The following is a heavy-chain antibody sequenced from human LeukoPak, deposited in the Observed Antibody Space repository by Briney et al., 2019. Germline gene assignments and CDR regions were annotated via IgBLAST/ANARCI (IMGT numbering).Heavy chain of an antibody. V-gene: IGHV3-23*01. Sequence: HPGGSLRLSCAASGFTFSSYSMNWVRQAPGKGLEWVSAISGSGGSTYYADSVKGRFTISRDNSKNTLYLQMNSLRAEDTAVYYCAKWPRAPIAAAAPQPPDYWGQGTLVTVSS. D-gene: IGHD6-13*01. J-gene: IGHJ4*02. CDR3: AKWPRAPIAAAAPQPPDY. CDR2: ISGSGGST. CDR1: GFTFSSYS.